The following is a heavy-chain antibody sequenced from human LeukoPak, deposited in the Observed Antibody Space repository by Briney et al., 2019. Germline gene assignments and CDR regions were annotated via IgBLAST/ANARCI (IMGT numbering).Heavy chain of an antibody. Sequence: GGSLRLSCAASGFTFSSYSMTWVRQAPGKGLEWVSYISSSSTIYYADSVKGRFTISRDNAKNSLYLQMNSLRDEDTAVYYCASLVVVPAAWDAFDIWGQGTMVTVSS. CDR2: ISSSSTI. D-gene: IGHD2-2*01. CDR1: GFTFSSYS. V-gene: IGHV3-48*02. J-gene: IGHJ3*02. CDR3: ASLVVVPAAWDAFDI.